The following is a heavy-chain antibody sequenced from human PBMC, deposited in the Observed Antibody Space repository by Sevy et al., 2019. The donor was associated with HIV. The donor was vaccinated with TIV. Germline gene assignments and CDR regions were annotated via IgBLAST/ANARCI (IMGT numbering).Heavy chain of an antibody. J-gene: IGHJ4*02. CDR3: ARHLGIAAAATAFDY. V-gene: IGHV4-39*01. CDR2: IYYSGRT. CDR1: GGSISSSSYY. Sequence: SETLSLTCTVSGGSISSSSYYWGWIRQPPGKGLEWIGSIYYSGRTYYNPSLKSRVTISVDTSKNQFSLKLSSVTAADTAVYYCARHLGIAAAATAFDYWGQGTLVTVSS. D-gene: IGHD6-13*01.